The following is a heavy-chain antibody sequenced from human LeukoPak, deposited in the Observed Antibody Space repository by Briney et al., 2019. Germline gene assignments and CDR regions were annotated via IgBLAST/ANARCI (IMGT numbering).Heavy chain of an antibody. V-gene: IGHV3-23*01. CDR2: IRSSADAK. CDR1: GFTFSSSV. CDR3: AKCGYHSENSGWCHAFTI. Sequence: PGGSLRLSCAASGFTFSSSVMSWVRQAPGKGLQWVSSIRSSADAKEYAGSVKGRFTISRDNYKSTLYLQMNSLRAEDTAVYYCAKCGYHSENSGWCHAFTIWGRGTVVTVSS. J-gene: IGHJ3*02. D-gene: IGHD6-19*01.